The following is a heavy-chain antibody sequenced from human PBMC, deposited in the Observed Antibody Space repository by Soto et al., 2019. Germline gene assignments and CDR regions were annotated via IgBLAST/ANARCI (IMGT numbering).Heavy chain of an antibody. J-gene: IGHJ4*02. V-gene: IGHV3-30-3*01. CDR1: GFTFSSYA. Sequence: GGSLRLSWAASGFTFSSYAMYWARQAQGTGLEWVAVKLYDGSNKYYGDSVKGRFTISRDNSKKTLYLQMSSLRAEDTAVYYCARGGHYYGSGSYYKGPFDYWGQGTLVTVSS. D-gene: IGHD3-10*01. CDR3: ARGGHYYGSGSYYKGPFDY. CDR2: KLYDGSNK.